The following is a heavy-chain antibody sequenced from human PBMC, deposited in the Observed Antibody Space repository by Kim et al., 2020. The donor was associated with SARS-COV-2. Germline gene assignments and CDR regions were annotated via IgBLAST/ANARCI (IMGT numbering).Heavy chain of an antibody. D-gene: IGHD2-2*01. CDR1: GYSFTSYW. Sequence: GESLKISCKGSGYSFTSYWIGWVRQMPGKGLEWMGIIYPGDSDTRYSPSFQGQVTISADKSISTAYLQWSSLKASDTAMYYCARGHCSSTSCHGYFDYWGQGTLVTVSS. CDR2: IYPGDSDT. J-gene: IGHJ4*02. CDR3: ARGHCSSTSCHGYFDY. V-gene: IGHV5-51*01.